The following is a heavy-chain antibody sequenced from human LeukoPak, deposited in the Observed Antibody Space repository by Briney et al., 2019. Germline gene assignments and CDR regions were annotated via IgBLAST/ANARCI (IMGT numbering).Heavy chain of an antibody. J-gene: IGHJ5*02. Sequence: SQTLSLTCTVSGDSISSGSYYWSWIRQPAGKGLEWIGRIYTSGTTNYNPSLKSRVTISVDTSKNQFSLKLTPVTAADTAVYYCTRGHSGTYYVEFDTWGQGTLVTVSS. D-gene: IGHD1-26*01. CDR1: GDSISSGSYY. V-gene: IGHV4-61*02. CDR3: TRGHSGTYYVEFDT. CDR2: IYTSGTT.